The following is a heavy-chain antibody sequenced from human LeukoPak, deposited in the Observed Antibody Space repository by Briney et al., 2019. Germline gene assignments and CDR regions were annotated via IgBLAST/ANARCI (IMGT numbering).Heavy chain of an antibody. D-gene: IGHD3-3*01. CDR3: ARLVRWSGPIPAFDI. CDR1: ELTSIDHT. CDR2: LGTKANSYTT. Sequence: GGSLRFPWEASELTSIDHTMDGAAKAPGRGWGGVGRLGTKANSYTTEYAGSVKDRFTISRDDSKNSLYLQMNSLKTEDTAVYYCARLVRWSGPIPAFDIWGQGTIVTVSS. V-gene: IGHV3-72*01. J-gene: IGHJ3*02.